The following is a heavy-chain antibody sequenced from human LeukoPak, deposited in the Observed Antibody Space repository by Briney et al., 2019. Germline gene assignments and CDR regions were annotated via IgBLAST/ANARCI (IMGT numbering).Heavy chain of an antibody. Sequence: SETLSLTCTVSGGSISSYYWSWIRQPPGKGLEWIGYIYYSGSTNYNPSLKSRVTISVDTSNHQFSLNLSSVTASDTAVYYCARRFGLYWYFDLWGRGTLVTVSS. V-gene: IGHV4-59*01. CDR2: IYYSGST. D-gene: IGHD3-3*01. CDR3: ARRFGLYWYFDL. CDR1: GGSISSYY. J-gene: IGHJ2*01.